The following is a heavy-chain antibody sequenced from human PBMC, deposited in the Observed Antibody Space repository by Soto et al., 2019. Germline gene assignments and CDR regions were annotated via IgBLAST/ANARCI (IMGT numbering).Heavy chain of an antibody. Sequence: GGSLRLSCAASGFTFSSYSMNWVRQAPGKGLEWVSSISSSSSYIYYADSVKGRFTISRDNAKNSLYLQMNSLRAEDTAVYYCARDYGLRGYSSSSSPYYYYYGIDVWGQGTTVTVSS. CDR3: ARDYGLRGYSSSSSPYYYYYGIDV. CDR1: GFTFSSYS. CDR2: ISSSSSYI. V-gene: IGHV3-21*01. D-gene: IGHD6-6*01. J-gene: IGHJ6*02.